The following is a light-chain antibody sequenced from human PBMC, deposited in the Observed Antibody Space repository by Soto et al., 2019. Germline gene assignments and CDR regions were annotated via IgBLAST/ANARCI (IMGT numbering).Light chain of an antibody. J-gene: IGKJ1*01. CDR1: QSVSSN. CDR2: GAS. Sequence: EIVMTQSPATLSESPGERATLSCRATQSVSSNLAWYQQKPGQAPRLLIYGASTRATGIPARFSGSGSGTEFTLTISSLQSEDSAVYYCQQYHSWPAFGQGTKVDNK. V-gene: IGKV3-15*01. CDR3: QQYHSWPA.